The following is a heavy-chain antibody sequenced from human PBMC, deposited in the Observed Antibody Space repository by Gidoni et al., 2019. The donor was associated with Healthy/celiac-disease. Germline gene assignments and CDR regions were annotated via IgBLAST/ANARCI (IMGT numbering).Heavy chain of an antibody. J-gene: IGHJ4*02. D-gene: IGHD4-17*01. CDR1: GFTFSSYA. Sequence: EVQLLESGGGLVQPGGSLRLSCAASGFTFSSYAMSWVRQAPGKGLEWVSAISGRGGSKYYEDSVKGRFTISRDNSKDTLYLQMNSLRDEDTAVYYCAKSIAGGDPRGYLDYWGQGTLVTVSS. CDR2: ISGRGGSK. V-gene: IGHV3-23*01. CDR3: AKSIAGGDPRGYLDY.